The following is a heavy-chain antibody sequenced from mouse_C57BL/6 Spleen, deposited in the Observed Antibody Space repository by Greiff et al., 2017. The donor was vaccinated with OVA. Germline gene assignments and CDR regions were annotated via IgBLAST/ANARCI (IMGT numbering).Heavy chain of an antibody. CDR2: IHPNSGST. D-gene: IGHD6-2*01. J-gene: IGHJ1*03. CDR3: ARSVSGVGYWYFDV. V-gene: IGHV1-64*01. Sequence: QVHVKQSGAELVKPGASVKLSCKASGYTFTSYWMHWVKQRPGQGLEWIGMIHPNSGSTNYNEKFKSKATLTVDKSSSTAYMQLSSLTSEDSAVYYCARSVSGVGYWYFDVWGTGTTVTVSS. CDR1: GYTFTSYW.